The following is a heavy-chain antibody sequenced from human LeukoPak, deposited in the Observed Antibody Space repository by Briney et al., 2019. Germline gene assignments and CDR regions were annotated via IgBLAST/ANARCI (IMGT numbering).Heavy chain of an antibody. CDR2: ISWNSGSI. CDR3: AKGVSTALDAFDI. V-gene: IGHV3-9*03. D-gene: IGHD2-2*01. J-gene: IGHJ3*02. Sequence: GGSLRLSCAASGFTFDDYAMHWVRQAPGKGLEWVSGISWNSGSIGYADSVKGRFTISRDNAKNSLYLQMNSLRAEDMALYYCAKGVSTALDAFDIWGQGTMVTVSS. CDR1: GFTFDDYA.